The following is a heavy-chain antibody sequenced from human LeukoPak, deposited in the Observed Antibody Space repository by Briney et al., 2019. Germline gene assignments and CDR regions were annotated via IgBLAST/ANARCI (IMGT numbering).Heavy chain of an antibody. Sequence: SETLSLTCAVYGGSFSDYYWTWIRQPPGRGLEWIGEINHSGSPNNNPSLKSRVSISFDTSKNQFSLKLTSVTAADTAVYYCGSRRTAMFGVIKGPIDYWGQGTLVTVSS. CDR3: GSRRTAMFGVIKGPIDY. CDR2: INHSGSP. J-gene: IGHJ4*02. D-gene: IGHD3-3*01. CDR1: GGSFSDYY. V-gene: IGHV4-34*01.